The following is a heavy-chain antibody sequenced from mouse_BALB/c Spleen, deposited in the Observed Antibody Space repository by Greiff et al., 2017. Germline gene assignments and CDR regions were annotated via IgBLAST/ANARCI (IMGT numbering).Heavy chain of an antibody. CDR2: IRSKSSNYAT. Sequence: EVKLVESGGGLVQPKGSLKLSCAASGFTFNTYAMNWVRQAPGKGLEWVARIRSKSSNYATYYADSVIDRCTISRDDSQSMLYLQMNNLKTDDAAMYYCVGYYGKGDYFDYWGQGTTLTVSS. V-gene: IGHV10-1*02. D-gene: IGHD1-1*01. CDR1: GFTFNTYA. J-gene: IGHJ2*01. CDR3: VGYYGKGDYFDY.